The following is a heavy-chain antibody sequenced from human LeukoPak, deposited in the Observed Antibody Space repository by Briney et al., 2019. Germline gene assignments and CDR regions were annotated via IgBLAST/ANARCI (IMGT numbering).Heavy chain of an antibody. Sequence: GGSLRLSCAASGFTFSSYGMHWVRQAPGKGLEWVAFIRYDGSNKYYADSVKGRFTISRDNAKNSLYLQMNSLRAEDTAVYYCARDYGGSSPFDYWGQGTLVTVPS. CDR2: IRYDGSNK. J-gene: IGHJ4*02. CDR1: GFTFSSYG. CDR3: ARDYGGSSPFDY. V-gene: IGHV3-30*02. D-gene: IGHD4-23*01.